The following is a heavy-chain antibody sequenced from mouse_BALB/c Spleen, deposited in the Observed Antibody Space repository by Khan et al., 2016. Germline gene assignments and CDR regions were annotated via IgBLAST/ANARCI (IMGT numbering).Heavy chain of an antibody. Sequence: EVELVESGPGLVKPSQSLSLTCTVTGYSITSDYAWNWIRQFPGNKLEWMGYIRYSGSTTYNPSLKSRISITRDTSKNQFFLPLYSVTTEDTATYYCTRSPTATRYFDVWGAGTTVTVAS. CDR2: IRYSGST. CDR3: TRSPTATRYFDV. CDR1: GYSITSDYA. D-gene: IGHD1-2*01. V-gene: IGHV3-2*02. J-gene: IGHJ1*01.